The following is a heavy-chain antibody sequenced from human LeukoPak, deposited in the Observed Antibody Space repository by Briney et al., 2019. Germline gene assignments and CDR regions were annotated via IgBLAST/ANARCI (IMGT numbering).Heavy chain of an antibody. CDR2: IYTSGST. J-gene: IGHJ4*02. D-gene: IGHD3-3*01. V-gene: IGHV4-4*09. CDR1: GGSISSYY. CDR3: ARGSDFWSGYFDY. Sequence: LETLCLTCTVSGGSISSYYWSWIRQPPGKGLEWIGYIYTSGSTNYNPSLKSRVTISVDTSKNQFSLKLSSVTAADTAVYYCARGSDFWSGYFDYWGQGTLVTVSS.